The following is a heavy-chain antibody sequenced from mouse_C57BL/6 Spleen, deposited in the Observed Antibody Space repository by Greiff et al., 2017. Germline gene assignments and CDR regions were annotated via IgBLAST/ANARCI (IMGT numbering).Heavy chain of an antibody. CDR1: GYTFTSSW. CDR2: IDPSDSYT. Sequence: QVQLQQPGAELVMPGASVKLSCKASGYTFTSSWMHWVKQRPGQGLEWIGEIDPSDSYTNYNQKFKGKSTLTVDKSSSTAYMQLSSLTSEDSAVYYCARYYYGSSLYAMDYWGQGTSVTVSS. J-gene: IGHJ4*01. V-gene: IGHV1-69*01. D-gene: IGHD1-1*01. CDR3: ARYYYGSSLYAMDY.